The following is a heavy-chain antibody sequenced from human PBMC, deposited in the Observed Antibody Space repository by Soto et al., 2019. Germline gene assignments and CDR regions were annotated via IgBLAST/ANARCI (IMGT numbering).Heavy chain of an antibody. CDR1: GYTFTGYY. CDR2: INPNSGGT. Sequence: QVQLVQSGAEVKKPGASVKVSCKASGYTFTGYYMHWVRQAPGQGLEWMEWINPNSGGTNYAQKFQGWVTMTRDTSISTAYMERSRLRSDDTAVYYCAREYSSVRRFDYWGQGILVTVSS. V-gene: IGHV1-2*04. D-gene: IGHD6-19*01. J-gene: IGHJ4*02. CDR3: AREYSSVRRFDY.